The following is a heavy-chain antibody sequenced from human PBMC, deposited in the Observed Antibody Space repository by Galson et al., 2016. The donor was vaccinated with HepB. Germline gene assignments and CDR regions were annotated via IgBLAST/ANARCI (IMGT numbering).Heavy chain of an antibody. CDR1: GFRFTSYG. CDR3: ARGGTNWVDP. J-gene: IGHJ5*02. Sequence: SLRLSCAASGFRFTSYGMNWVRQAPGKGLEWVAVIWYDGTNKYYADSVKGRFTISRDNSKNMFYLQMSSLRAEDTAVYYCARGGTNWVDPWGQGTLVIVSS. D-gene: IGHD3-16*01. V-gene: IGHV3-33*01. CDR2: IWYDGTNK.